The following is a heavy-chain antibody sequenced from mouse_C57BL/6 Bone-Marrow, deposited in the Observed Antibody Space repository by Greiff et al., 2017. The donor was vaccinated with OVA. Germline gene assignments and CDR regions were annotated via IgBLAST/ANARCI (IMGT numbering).Heavy chain of an antibody. Sequence: QVQLKQPGAELVRPGTSVKLSCKASGYTFTSYWMHWVKQRPGQGLEWIGVIDPSDSYTNYNQKFKGKATLTVDTSSSTAYMQLSSLTSEDSAVYYCARVTTVEGYYAMDYWGQGTSVTVSS. CDR3: ARVTTVEGYYAMDY. CDR2: IDPSDSYT. D-gene: IGHD1-1*01. V-gene: IGHV1-59*01. CDR1: GYTFTSYW. J-gene: IGHJ4*01.